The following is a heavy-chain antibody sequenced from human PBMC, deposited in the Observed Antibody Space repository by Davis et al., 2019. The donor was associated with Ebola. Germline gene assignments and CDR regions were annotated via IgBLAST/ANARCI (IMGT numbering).Heavy chain of an antibody. CDR1: GFTFRSYG. CDR3: AKTKGWELLLFYFDY. Sequence: GGSLRLSCAASGFTFRSYGMHWVRQAPGKGLEWVAVIWYDGSNKHYADSVKGRFTISRDNSKNTLYLQMNSLRAEDTAVYYCAKTKGWELLLFYFDYWGQGTLVTVSS. CDR2: IWYDGSNK. D-gene: IGHD1-26*01. J-gene: IGHJ4*02. V-gene: IGHV3-33*06.